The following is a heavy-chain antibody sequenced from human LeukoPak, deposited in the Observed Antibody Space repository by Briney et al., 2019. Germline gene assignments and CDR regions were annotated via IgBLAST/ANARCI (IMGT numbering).Heavy chain of an antibody. CDR2: ISAYNGNT. J-gene: IGHJ3*02. CDR1: GYTFTSYG. V-gene: IGHV1-18*04. Sequence: ASVKVSRKASGYTFTSYGISWVRQAPGQGLEWMGWISAYNGNTNYAQKLQGRVTMTTDTSTSTAYMELRSLRSDDTAVYYCARDLEEYCSSTSCYAGPDAFDIWGQGTMVTVSS. D-gene: IGHD2-2*01. CDR3: ARDLEEYCSSTSCYAGPDAFDI.